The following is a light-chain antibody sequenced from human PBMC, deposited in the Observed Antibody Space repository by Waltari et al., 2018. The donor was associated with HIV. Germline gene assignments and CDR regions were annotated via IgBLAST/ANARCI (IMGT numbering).Light chain of an antibody. Sequence: SYELTQPPSVSVSPGQTASITCSGTKLGNTYVCWYQQKPGQSPLLVIYQDSERPSAIPERFSASNSGNTATLTISGTQPMDEGDYYCLAWDSSTVVFGGGTRLTVL. V-gene: IGLV3-1*01. CDR1: KLGNTY. J-gene: IGLJ2*01. CDR2: QDS. CDR3: LAWDSSTVV.